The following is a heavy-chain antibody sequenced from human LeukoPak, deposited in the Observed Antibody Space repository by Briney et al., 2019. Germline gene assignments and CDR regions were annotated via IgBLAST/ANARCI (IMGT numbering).Heavy chain of an antibody. CDR2: IYSGGST. CDR3: ARARSGYADYFDY. Sequence: GGSLRLSCAASGFTVSSNYMSWVPQAPGKGLEWVSVIYSGGSTYYADSVKGRFTISRDNSKNTLYLQMNSLRAEDTAVYYCARARSGYADYFDYWGQGTLVTVSS. CDR1: GFTVSSNY. V-gene: IGHV3-53*01. J-gene: IGHJ4*02. D-gene: IGHD5-12*01.